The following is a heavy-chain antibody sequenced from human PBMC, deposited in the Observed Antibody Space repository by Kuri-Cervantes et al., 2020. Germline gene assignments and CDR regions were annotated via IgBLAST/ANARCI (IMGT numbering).Heavy chain of an antibody. J-gene: IGHJ3*02. Sequence: ASVKVSCKASGYTFTYRYLHWVRQAPGQALEWMGWISAYNGDTNYAQKLQGRVTMTTDTSTSTAYMELRSLRSDDTAVYYCARDRDYGDYKAFDIWGQGTMVTVSS. D-gene: IGHD4-17*01. CDR2: ISAYNGDT. CDR3: ARDRDYGDYKAFDI. V-gene: IGHV1-18*04. CDR1: GYTFTYRY.